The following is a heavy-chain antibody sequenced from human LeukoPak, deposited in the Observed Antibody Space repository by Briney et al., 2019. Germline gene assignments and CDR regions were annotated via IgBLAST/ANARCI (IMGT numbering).Heavy chain of an antibody. CDR3: ARGQAAGWFDP. Sequence: SETLSLTCAVYGGSFSGYYWSWIRQPPGKGLEWIGEINHSGSTNYNPSLKSRVTISVDTSKNQFSLKLSSVTAADTAVYYCARGQAAGWFDPWGQGTLVTVSS. D-gene: IGHD2-15*01. CDR2: INHSGST. CDR1: GGSFSGYY. J-gene: IGHJ5*02. V-gene: IGHV4-34*01.